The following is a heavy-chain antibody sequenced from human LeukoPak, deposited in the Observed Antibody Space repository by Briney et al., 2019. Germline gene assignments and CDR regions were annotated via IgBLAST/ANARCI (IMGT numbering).Heavy chain of an antibody. Sequence: SETLSLTCTVSGGSISSYYWSWIRQPPGKGPEWIEYIYYSGSTNYNPSLKSRVTISVDTSKNQFSLKLSSVTAADTAVYYCARIVVSPYYYGSGSYNYFDYWGQGTLVTVSS. J-gene: IGHJ4*02. CDR2: IYYSGST. CDR3: ARIVVSPYYYGSGSYNYFDY. D-gene: IGHD3-10*01. CDR1: GGSISSYY. V-gene: IGHV4-59*08.